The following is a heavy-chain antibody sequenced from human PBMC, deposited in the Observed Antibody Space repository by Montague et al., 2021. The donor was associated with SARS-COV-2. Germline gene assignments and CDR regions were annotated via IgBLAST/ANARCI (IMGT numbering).Heavy chain of an antibody. Sequence: SETLSLTCAVSGGSISDNNWWTWVRQSPGKGPEWIGEIYHSGHYNIKASLRSRVTISVDKTKNQFSLRMTSLTAADTAVYYCARGAKYYGFYHPFEDWGQGALVTVSS. CDR2: IYHSGHY. CDR3: ARGAKYYGFYHPFED. J-gene: IGHJ4*02. V-gene: IGHV4/OR15-8*01. CDR1: GGSISDNNW. D-gene: IGHD3-16*01.